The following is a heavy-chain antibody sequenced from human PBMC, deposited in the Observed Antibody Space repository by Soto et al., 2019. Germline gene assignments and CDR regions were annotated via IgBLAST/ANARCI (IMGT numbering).Heavy chain of an antibody. CDR2: ISGSGGST. CDR1: GFTFSSYA. J-gene: IGHJ5*02. D-gene: IGHD2-15*01. V-gene: IGHV3-23*01. CDR3: AKVSPYCSGGSCPGNWFDP. Sequence: GSLRLSCAASGFTFSSYAMSGVRQAPGKGLEWVSAISGSGGSTYYADSVKGRFTISRDNSKNTLYLQMNSLRAEDTAVYYCAKVSPYCSGGSCPGNWFDPWGQGTLVTVSS.